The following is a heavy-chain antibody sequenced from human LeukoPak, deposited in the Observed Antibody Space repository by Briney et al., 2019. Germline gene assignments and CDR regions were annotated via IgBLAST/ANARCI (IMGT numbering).Heavy chain of an antibody. CDR1: GFTFGDYW. V-gene: IGHV3-7*03. D-gene: IGHD1-26*01. CDR3: AREWAPNAYDF. Sequence: TGGSLRLSCAASGFTFGDYWMNWVRQAPGKGLEWVAHIKEDGSVKSYVDSVKGRFAISRDNAKNSLYLQMSSLRVEDTAVYYCAREWAPNAYDFGGPGTMVTVS. J-gene: IGHJ3*01. CDR2: IKEDGSVK.